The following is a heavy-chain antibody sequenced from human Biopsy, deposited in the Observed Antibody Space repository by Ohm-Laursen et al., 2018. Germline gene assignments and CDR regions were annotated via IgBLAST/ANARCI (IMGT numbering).Heavy chain of an antibody. Sequence: SDTLSLTCSVSGGSMTGYEWSWIRLAPGKGLEWIGYIYYSGGTKYNPSLASRVTFSVDMSKSQFSLKLYSVAAADTAVHYCARVEAGTYDALDIWGQGTLVAVSA. CDR1: GGSMTGYE. CDR2: IYYSGGT. J-gene: IGHJ3*02. D-gene: IGHD1-26*01. CDR3: ARVEAGTYDALDI. V-gene: IGHV4-59*07.